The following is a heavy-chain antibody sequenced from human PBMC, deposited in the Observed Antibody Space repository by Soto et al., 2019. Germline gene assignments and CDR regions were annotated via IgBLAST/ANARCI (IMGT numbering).Heavy chain of an antibody. CDR1: GFSLSTSGLC. Sequence: SGPTLVKPTQTLTLTCTFSGFSLSTSGLCVSWIRQPPGKALEWLARIDWDYNKYYNTSLKTRLTISKDTSKNQVVLTMTNMDPVDTATYYCARTLAVAGMLAFDYWGQGALVTVSS. J-gene: IGHJ4*02. CDR2: IDWDYNK. V-gene: IGHV2-70*11. D-gene: IGHD6-19*01. CDR3: ARTLAVAGMLAFDY.